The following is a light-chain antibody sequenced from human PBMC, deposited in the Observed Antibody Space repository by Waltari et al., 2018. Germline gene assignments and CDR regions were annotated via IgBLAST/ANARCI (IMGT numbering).Light chain of an antibody. CDR3: LQDYNYPRT. J-gene: IGKJ1*01. V-gene: IGKV1-6*01. Sequence: AIEITQSPSSLAAFVGDRVTITCRGSEGIRHDLGGYQQKPGKDPKLLIYAASSLQSGLSSRFSGSGSGTDFTLTISSLQPEDFATYYCLQDYNYPRTFAQGTKVEIK. CDR2: AAS. CDR1: EGIRHD.